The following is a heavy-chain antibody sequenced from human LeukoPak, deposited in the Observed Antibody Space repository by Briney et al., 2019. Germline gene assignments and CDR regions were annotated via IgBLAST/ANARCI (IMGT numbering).Heavy chain of an antibody. J-gene: IGHJ5*02. D-gene: IGHD3-9*01. CDR2: INWNGGST. Sequence: GGSLRLSCAASGFTFNDYGMSWVRQAPGRGLEWVSGINWNGGSTAYADSVRGRFTISRDNAKNSLYLQMNSLRAEDTALYYCAKSTYYDILTGHNWFDPWGQGTLVTVSS. CDR3: AKSTYYDILTGHNWFDP. CDR1: GFTFNDYG. V-gene: IGHV3-20*04.